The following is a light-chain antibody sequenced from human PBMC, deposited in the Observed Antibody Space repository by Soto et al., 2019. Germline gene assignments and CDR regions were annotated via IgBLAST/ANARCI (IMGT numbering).Light chain of an antibody. CDR1: QSVSSSY. J-gene: IGKJ1*01. Sequence: EIVLTQSPGTLSLSPGERATLSCRASQSVSSSYLDWYQQKPGQAPRLLIYGASSRATGIPDRFSGSGSGTDFTLTISRLEPEYFAVYYCQQYGSSPRTFGQGTKVEIK. CDR2: GAS. CDR3: QQYGSSPRT. V-gene: IGKV3-20*01.